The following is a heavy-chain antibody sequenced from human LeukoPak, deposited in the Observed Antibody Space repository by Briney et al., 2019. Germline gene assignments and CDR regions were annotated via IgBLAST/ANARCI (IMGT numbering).Heavy chain of an antibody. Sequence: GGSLRLSCAASGFTFSSYAMHWVRQAPGKGLEWVAVISYDGSNKYYADSVKGRFTISRDNSKNTLYLQMNSLRAEDTAVYYCARVGQWLVLDAFDIWGQGTMVTVSS. D-gene: IGHD6-19*01. J-gene: IGHJ3*02. CDR2: ISYDGSNK. V-gene: IGHV3-30*04. CDR3: ARVGQWLVLDAFDI. CDR1: GFTFSSYA.